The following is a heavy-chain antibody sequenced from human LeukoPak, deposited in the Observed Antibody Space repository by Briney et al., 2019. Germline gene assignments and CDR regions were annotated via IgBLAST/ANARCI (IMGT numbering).Heavy chain of an antibody. CDR3: ARVEYSSSSAPSDYYYYMDV. Sequence: ASVRVSCKASGYTFTGYYMHWVRQAPGQGLQWMGWINPNGGDTNYAQKFQGRVTMTRDTSISTAYMELSRLRSDDTAVYYCARVEYSSSSAPSDYYYYMDVWGKGTTVTVSS. V-gene: IGHV1-2*02. CDR2: INPNGGDT. D-gene: IGHD6-6*01. J-gene: IGHJ6*03. CDR1: GYTFTGYY.